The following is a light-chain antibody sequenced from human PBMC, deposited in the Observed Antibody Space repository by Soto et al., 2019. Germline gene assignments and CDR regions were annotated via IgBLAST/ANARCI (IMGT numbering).Light chain of an antibody. CDR2: GAS. CDR3: QEYNNWRPIT. Sequence: EFVLTQSPATLSLSPGERATLSCRASQSVSSNLAWYQQKPGQAPRLLIYGASTRATGIPVRFSGSGSGTELTLTITSLQSEDFAVYYCQEYNNWRPITFGGGTKVDIK. CDR1: QSVSSN. V-gene: IGKV3-15*01. J-gene: IGKJ4*01.